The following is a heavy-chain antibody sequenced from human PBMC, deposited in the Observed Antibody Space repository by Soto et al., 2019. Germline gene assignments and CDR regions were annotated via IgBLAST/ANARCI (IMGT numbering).Heavy chain of an antibody. CDR1: GFTFSTYG. D-gene: IGHD1-1*01. J-gene: IGHJ4*02. Sequence: QVPLVESGGGVVQPGRSLRLSCAASGFTFSTYGMHWVRQAPGKGLEWVAVISYDGVNKYYADSVKGRFTISRDNSKNTLYLQMNSLRAEDTAVYYGAKSVYNWNDGFFDYWGQGTLVTVSS. CDR3: AKSVYNWNDGFFDY. V-gene: IGHV3-30*18. CDR2: ISYDGVNK.